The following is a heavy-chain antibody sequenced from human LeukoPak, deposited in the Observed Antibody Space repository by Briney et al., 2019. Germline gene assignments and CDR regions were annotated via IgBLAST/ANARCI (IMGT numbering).Heavy chain of an antibody. D-gene: IGHD6-19*01. V-gene: IGHV4-34*01. CDR3: ARVVGQWLVRFDY. Sequence: SRVTISVDTPKNQFSLKLSSVTAADTAVYYCARVVGQWLVRFDYWGQGTLVTVSS. J-gene: IGHJ4*02.